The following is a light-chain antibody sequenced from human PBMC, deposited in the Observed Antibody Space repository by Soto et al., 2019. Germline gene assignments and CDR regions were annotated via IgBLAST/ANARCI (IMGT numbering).Light chain of an antibody. J-gene: IGKJ1*01. CDR2: GAS. Sequence: IVMKQSPATLSASPGERDTLSCRASQSVRSNLAWYQQKPGQAPRLLIYGASTRATGIPARFSGSGSGTEFTLTISRLEPEDFAVYYCQQYGSSGTFGQGTKVDIK. CDR3: QQYGSSGT. V-gene: IGKV3-15*01. CDR1: QSVRSN.